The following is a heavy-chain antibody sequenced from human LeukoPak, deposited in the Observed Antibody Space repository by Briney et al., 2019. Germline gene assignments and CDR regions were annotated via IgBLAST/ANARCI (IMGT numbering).Heavy chain of an antibody. J-gene: IGHJ4*02. V-gene: IGHV4-34*01. CDR3: ARGYGSGSYYNY. CDR1: GGSFSGYY. D-gene: IGHD3-10*01. CDR2: INHSGST. Sequence: SETLSLTCAVYGGSFSGYYWSWIRQPPGKGLEWIGEINHSGSTNYNPSLKSRVTISVDTSKNQFSLKLSSVTAADTAVYYCARGYGSGSYYNYWGQGTLVTVSS.